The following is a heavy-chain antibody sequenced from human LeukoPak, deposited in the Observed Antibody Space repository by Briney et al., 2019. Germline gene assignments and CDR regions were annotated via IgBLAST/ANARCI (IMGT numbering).Heavy chain of an antibody. J-gene: IGHJ6*03. Sequence: ASVKVPRKASGYTFTGYYMHWVRQAPGQGLEWMGWINPNSGGTNYAQKFQGRVTMTRDTSISTAYMELSRLRSDDTAVYYCAIDYGDYHYYYYYMDVWGKGTTVTVSS. CDR1: GYTFTGYY. V-gene: IGHV1-2*02. D-gene: IGHD4-17*01. CDR2: INPNSGGT. CDR3: AIDYGDYHYYYYYMDV.